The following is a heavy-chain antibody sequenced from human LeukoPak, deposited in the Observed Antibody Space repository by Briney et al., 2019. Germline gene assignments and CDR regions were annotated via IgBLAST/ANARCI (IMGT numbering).Heavy chain of an antibody. CDR2: IYYSGTT. Sequence: SETLSLTCTVSGGSISSSRSYWGWIRQPPGKGLEWIANIYYSGTTSYNPSLKRRVTISVDTSKNQFSLRLSSVTAADTAVYYCARLSTTYYYGSGSYPLPYFFHYWGQGTLVTVSS. CDR3: ARLSTTYYYGSGSYPLPYFFHY. CDR1: GGSISSSRSY. V-gene: IGHV4-39*01. D-gene: IGHD3-10*01. J-gene: IGHJ4*02.